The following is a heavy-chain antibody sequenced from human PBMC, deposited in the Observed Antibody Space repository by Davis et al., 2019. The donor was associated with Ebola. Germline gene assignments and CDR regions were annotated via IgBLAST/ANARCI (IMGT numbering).Heavy chain of an antibody. CDR3: AKDYRGSEIMFEI. Sequence: GESLKISCTASGFTFSTYAMHWVRQAPGKGLEYVSAISSDGGRTYYVDSVKGRFTVSRDDSKNTLSLQMNSLRVEDTALYYCAKDYRGSEIMFEIWGQGTMVTVSS. D-gene: IGHD3-16*02. CDR1: GFTFSTYA. V-gene: IGHV3-64*02. CDR2: ISSDGGRT. J-gene: IGHJ3*02.